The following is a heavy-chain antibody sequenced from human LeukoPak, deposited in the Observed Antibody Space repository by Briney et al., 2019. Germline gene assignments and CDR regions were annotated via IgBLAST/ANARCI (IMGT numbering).Heavy chain of an antibody. CDR3: ARDGQLADFDY. V-gene: IGHV3-21*01. CDR1: GFTFSFYA. J-gene: IGHJ4*02. D-gene: IGHD6-6*01. CDR2: ISSSSSYI. Sequence: GGSLRLSCEASGFTFSFYAMTWVRQAPGKGLEWVSSISSSSSYIYYADSVKGRFTISRDNAKNSLYLQMNSLRAEDTAVYYCARDGQLADFDYWGQGTLVTVSS.